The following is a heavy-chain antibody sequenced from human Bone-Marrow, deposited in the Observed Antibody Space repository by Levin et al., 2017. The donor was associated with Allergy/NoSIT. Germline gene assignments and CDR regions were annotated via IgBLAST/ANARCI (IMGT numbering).Heavy chain of an antibody. J-gene: IGHJ5*02. CDR1: GYSFTSYW. CDR3: ARHHNWNVAEKRFDP. CDR2: IDPSDSYT. D-gene: IGHD1-1*01. Sequence: GESLKISCKGSGYSFTSYWISWVRQMPGKGLEWMGRIDPSDSYTNYSPSFQGHVTISADKSISTAYLQWSSLKASDTAMYYCARHHNWNVAEKRFDPWGQGTLVTVSS. V-gene: IGHV5-10-1*01.